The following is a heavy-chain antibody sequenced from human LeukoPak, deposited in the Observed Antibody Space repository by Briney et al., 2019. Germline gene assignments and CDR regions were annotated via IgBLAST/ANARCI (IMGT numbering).Heavy chain of an antibody. Sequence: SETLSLTCSVSGGSISSYYWSWIRQPPGKGLEWIAYIYYSGSTDYNPSLKSRVTISLDTSKNQFSLKLSSVTAADTAVYYCARVVRFLEWSPSYYMDVWGKGTTVTVSS. V-gene: IGHV4-59*12. CDR3: ARVVRFLEWSPSYYMDV. CDR1: GGSISSYY. D-gene: IGHD3-3*01. J-gene: IGHJ6*03. CDR2: IYYSGST.